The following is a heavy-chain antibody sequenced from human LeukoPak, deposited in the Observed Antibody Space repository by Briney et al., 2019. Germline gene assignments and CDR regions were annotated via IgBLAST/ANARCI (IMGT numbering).Heavy chain of an antibody. J-gene: IGHJ5*02. V-gene: IGHV3-11*01. CDR2: ISSSGSTI. CDR3: ARMGTRQLATTRGCFDP. D-gene: IGHD6-13*01. Sequence: PGGSLRLSCAASGFTFSDYHMSWIRQAPGKGLEWVSYISSSGSTIYYADSVKGRFTISRDNAKNSLYLQMNSLRAEDTAVYYCARMGTRQLATTRGCFDPWGQGTLVTVSS. CDR1: GFTFSDYH.